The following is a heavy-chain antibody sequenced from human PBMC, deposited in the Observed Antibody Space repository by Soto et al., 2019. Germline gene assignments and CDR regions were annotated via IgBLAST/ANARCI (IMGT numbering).Heavy chain of an antibody. CDR2: TYYRSKWYN. J-gene: IGHJ4*02. D-gene: IGHD5-18*01. V-gene: IGHV6-1*01. CDR3: ARAGGSQLWDYYYFDY. Sequence: SQTLSLTCAISGDSVSSSSVTWNWIRQSPSRGLEWLGRTYYRSKWYNDYAESVKSRITINPDTSKNQLSLQLNSVTPENTAVYYCARAGGSQLWDYYYFDYWGQGTLVTVSS. CDR1: GDSVSSSSVT.